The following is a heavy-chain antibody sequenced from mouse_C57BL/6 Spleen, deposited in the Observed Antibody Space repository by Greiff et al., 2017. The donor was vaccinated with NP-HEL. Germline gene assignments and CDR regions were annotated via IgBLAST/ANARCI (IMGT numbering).Heavy chain of an antibody. CDR1: GYTFTSYW. D-gene: IGHD2-3*01. Sequence: QVQLQQPGAELVMPGASVKLSCKASGYTFTSYWMHWVKQRPGQGLEWIGEIDPSDSYTNYNQKFKGKSTLTVDKSSSTAYMQLNSLTSEDAAVYFCARDDGYPFDYWGQGTTLTVSS. CDR2: IDPSDSYT. CDR3: ARDDGYPFDY. V-gene: IGHV1-69*01. J-gene: IGHJ2*01.